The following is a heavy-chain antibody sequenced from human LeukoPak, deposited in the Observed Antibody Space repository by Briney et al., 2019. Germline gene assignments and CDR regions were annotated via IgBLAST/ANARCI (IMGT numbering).Heavy chain of an antibody. J-gene: IGHJ5*02. CDR2: IYGGNT. CDR3: AMRAREQRDISPGNWLDP. CDR1: GGPISSYS. D-gene: IGHD1/OR15-1a*01. Sequence: SETLSLTCTVSGGPISSYSWNWLRQPPGNGLEGIGRIYGGNTNYNPSLMSRVTISFDTSKNQLSLNLRSVTAADTAVYYCAMRAREQRDISPGNWLDPWGQGTLVTVSS. V-gene: IGHV4-59*08.